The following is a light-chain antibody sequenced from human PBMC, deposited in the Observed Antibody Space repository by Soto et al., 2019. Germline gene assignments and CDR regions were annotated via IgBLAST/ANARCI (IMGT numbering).Light chain of an antibody. CDR2: EVS. CDR1: SSDVGAYNY. CDR3: TSYAGTYSFFYV. Sequence: QSALTQPPSASGSPGQSVTISCTGTSSDVGAYNYVSWYQQLPGKAPKLIIYEVSKRPSGVPDRFSGSKSGNTASLTVSGLQAEDEADNYWTSYAGTYSFFYVFRTGTKVTVL. V-gene: IGLV2-8*01. J-gene: IGLJ1*01.